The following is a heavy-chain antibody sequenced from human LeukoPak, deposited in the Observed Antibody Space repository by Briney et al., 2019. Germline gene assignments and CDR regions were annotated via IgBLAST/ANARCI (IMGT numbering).Heavy chain of an antibody. V-gene: IGHV3-33*01. CDR1: GYTFRSYG. CDR2: IWYDGSKE. CDR3: ARDRCSGGSCDSGAEYLQH. D-gene: IGHD2-15*01. Sequence: GGSLRLSCAASGYTFRSYGMHCVRQVPGKGLEWVSVIWYDGSKEYYADSVKGRFTISRDNSKNTLYLQMNSLRAEDTAVYYCARDRCSGGSCDSGAEYLQHWGQGTLVTVSS. J-gene: IGHJ1*01.